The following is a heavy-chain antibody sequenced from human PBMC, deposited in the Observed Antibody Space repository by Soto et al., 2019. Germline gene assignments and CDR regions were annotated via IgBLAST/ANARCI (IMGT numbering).Heavy chain of an antibody. V-gene: IGHV3-23*01. Sequence: EVQLLESGGGLVQPGGSLRLSCAASGFIFSTYAMNWVRQAPGKGLELVASIDQSGGTAYYAESVRGRFAISRDNSINTLFLQMSSLRAEDTALYYCAHPRGYGVFDAVDIWGQGTMVIVSS. D-gene: IGHD4-17*01. J-gene: IGHJ3*02. CDR3: AHPRGYGVFDAVDI. CDR2: IDQSGGTA. CDR1: GFIFSTYA.